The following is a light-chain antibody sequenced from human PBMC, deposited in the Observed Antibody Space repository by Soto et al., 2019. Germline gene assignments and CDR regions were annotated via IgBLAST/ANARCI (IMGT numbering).Light chain of an antibody. V-gene: IGLV1-40*01. CDR1: NSNIGTGFD. J-gene: IGLJ2*01. CDR2: GNS. Sequence: QSVLTQPPSVSGAPGQRVTIACTGNNSNIGTGFDVHWYQQLPGTAPKLLIYGNSNRPSGVPDRFSGSKSGTAASLAITGRQAEDEADYYCQSYDSSLSGSHVVFGGGTQLTVL. CDR3: QSYDSSLSGSHVV.